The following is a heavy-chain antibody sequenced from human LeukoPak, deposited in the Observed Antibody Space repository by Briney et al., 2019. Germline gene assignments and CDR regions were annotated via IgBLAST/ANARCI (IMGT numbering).Heavy chain of an antibody. CDR1: GFTVSSNY. CDR3: ARELSGRGYYYYMDV. Sequence: GRSLRLSCAASGFTVSSNYMSWVRQAPGKGLEWVSVIYSGGSTYYADSVRGRFTISRDNSKNTLHLQMNSLRAEDTAVYYCARELSGRGYYYYMDVWGKGTTVTVSS. D-gene: IGHD3-10*01. V-gene: IGHV3-66*02. CDR2: IYSGGST. J-gene: IGHJ6*03.